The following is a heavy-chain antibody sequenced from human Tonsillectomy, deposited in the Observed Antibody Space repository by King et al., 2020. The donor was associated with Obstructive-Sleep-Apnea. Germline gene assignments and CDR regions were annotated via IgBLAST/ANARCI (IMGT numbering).Heavy chain of an antibody. J-gene: IGHJ4*02. CDR1: GGSISSSSHY. D-gene: IGHD3-10*01. CDR2: IYYSGDT. CDR3: ARVIGRSLVRGVKSFEY. Sequence: LQLQESGPGLVKPSETLSLTCTVSGGSISSSSHYWGWIRQPPGKGLEWIGSIYYSGDTYYNPSLKSRVTVSLDTSKNQFSLKLSSVAAADTAVYYCARVIGRSLVRGVKSFEYWVQGTLVTVSS. V-gene: IGHV4-39*07.